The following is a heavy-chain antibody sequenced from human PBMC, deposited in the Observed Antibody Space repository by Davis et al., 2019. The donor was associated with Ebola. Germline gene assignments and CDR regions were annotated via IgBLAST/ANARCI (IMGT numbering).Heavy chain of an antibody. CDR1: GYTFTNYG. Sequence: AASVKVSCKASGYTFTNYGITWVRQAPGQGLEWMGWINPHNGNTNYAQNVQGRVIMTSDTATTTAYMEVGSLRSDDTAVYYCARRGYSGYSDYWGQGTLVTV. CDR3: ARRGYSGYSDY. CDR2: INPHNGNT. J-gene: IGHJ4*02. D-gene: IGHD5-12*01. V-gene: IGHV1-18*04.